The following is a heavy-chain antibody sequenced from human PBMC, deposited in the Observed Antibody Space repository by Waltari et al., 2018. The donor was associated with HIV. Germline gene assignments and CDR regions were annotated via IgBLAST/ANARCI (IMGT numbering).Heavy chain of an antibody. J-gene: IGHJ6*02. V-gene: IGHV3-74*03. CDR1: GFTFSHYW. D-gene: IGHD2-15*01. Sequence: EVQLVESGGGLVQPGGSLRLSCAASGFTFSHYWFHWVRQAHWKGLVWVERIERCGSRTTYADSVKGRFTMSRDNAKNTLYLKMNSRRADDTAVYYCAGAPDCCGGSCGGYHYYGLDGWGQGTTGTVSS. CDR2: IERCGSRT. CDR3: AGAPDCCGGSCGGYHYYGLDG.